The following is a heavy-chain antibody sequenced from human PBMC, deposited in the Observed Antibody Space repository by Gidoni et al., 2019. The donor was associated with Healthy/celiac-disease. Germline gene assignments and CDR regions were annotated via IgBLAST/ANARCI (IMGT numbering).Heavy chain of an antibody. Sequence: EVQLVESGGGLVQPGGSLTLACAASGFTFSSYSMNWVRQAPGKGLEWVSYISSSSSTIYYADSVKGRSTISRDNAKNSLYLQMNSLRDEDTAVYYCATQEYGDYVTPGFYYYGMDVWGQGTTVTVSS. V-gene: IGHV3-48*02. CDR1: GFTFSSYS. J-gene: IGHJ6*02. D-gene: IGHD4-17*01. CDR3: ATQEYGDYVTPGFYYYGMDV. CDR2: ISSSSSTI.